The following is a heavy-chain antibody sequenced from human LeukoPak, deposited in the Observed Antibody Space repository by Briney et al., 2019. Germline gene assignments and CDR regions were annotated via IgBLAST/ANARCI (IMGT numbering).Heavy chain of an antibody. CDR1: GGSISSGDYY. D-gene: IGHD6-13*01. CDR3: ARGYSSGWYDSPFFDY. Sequence: PSQTLSLTCTVSGGSISSGDYYWSWIRQPPGKGLEWIGYIYYSGSTYYNPSLKSRVTISVDTSKNQFSLKLSSVTAADTAVYYCARGYSSGWYDSPFFDYWGQGTLVTVSS. J-gene: IGHJ4*02. CDR2: IYYSGST. V-gene: IGHV4-30-4*01.